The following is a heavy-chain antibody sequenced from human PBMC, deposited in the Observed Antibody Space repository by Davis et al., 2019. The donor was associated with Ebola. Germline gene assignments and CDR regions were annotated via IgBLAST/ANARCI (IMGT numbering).Heavy chain of an antibody. V-gene: IGHV3-53*01. CDR3: ASPGPLVAGPYYFDY. CDR2: IYSGGST. CDR1: GFTVSSNY. D-gene: IGHD6-19*01. J-gene: IGHJ4*02. Sequence: GESLKISCAASGFTVSSNYMSWVRQAPGKGLEWVSVIYSGGSTYYADSVKGRFTISRDNSKNTLYLQMNSLRAEDTAVYYCASPGPLVAGPYYFDYWGQGTLVTVSS.